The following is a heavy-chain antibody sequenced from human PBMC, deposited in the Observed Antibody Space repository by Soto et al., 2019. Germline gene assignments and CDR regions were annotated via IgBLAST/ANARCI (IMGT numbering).Heavy chain of an antibody. Sequence: QVQLQESGPGLVKPSETLSLTCTDSGDSISSHYWSWIRQPAGKGLEWIGRFYPSGSTNYKPSLNCRVTMSVDTSKKQFSRRLSSVTAADTAVYYCARDWYSSSWYEDYWGRGTLVTVCS. CDR2: FYPSGST. CDR1: GDSISSHY. CDR3: ARDWYSSSWYEDY. J-gene: IGHJ4*02. D-gene: IGHD6-13*01. V-gene: IGHV4-4*07.